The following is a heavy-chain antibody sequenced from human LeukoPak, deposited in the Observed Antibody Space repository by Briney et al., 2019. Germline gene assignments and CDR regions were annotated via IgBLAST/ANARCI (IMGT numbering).Heavy chain of an antibody. V-gene: IGHV1-2*02. D-gene: IGHD5-12*01. Sequence: ASVKVSCKASGYTFTGYYMHWVRQAPGQGLEWMGWINPNSGGTNYAQKFQGRVTMTRDTSISTAYMELSRLRSDDTAVYFCARDFRVATTRFDYWGQGALVTVSS. J-gene: IGHJ4*02. CDR2: INPNSGGT. CDR1: GYTFTGYY. CDR3: ARDFRVATTRFDY.